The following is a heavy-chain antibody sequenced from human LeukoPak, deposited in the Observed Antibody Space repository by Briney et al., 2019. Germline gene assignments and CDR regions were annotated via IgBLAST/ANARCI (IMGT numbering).Heavy chain of an antibody. V-gene: IGHV4-59*01. CDR2: MYYSGST. CDR1: GGSINSYY. J-gene: IGHJ4*02. Sequence: SETLSLTCTISGGSINSYYWSWIRQPPGKGLEWIGYMYYSGSTNYNPSLKSRVTISVDTSRNQFSLRLSSVTAADTAVYYCAKEIQTYYYDSSGYYGFDYWGQGTLVTVSS. D-gene: IGHD3-22*01. CDR3: AKEIQTYYYDSSGYYGFDY.